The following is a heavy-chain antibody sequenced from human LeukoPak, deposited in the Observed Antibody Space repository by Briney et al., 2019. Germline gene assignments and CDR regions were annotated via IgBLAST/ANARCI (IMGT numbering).Heavy chain of an antibody. CDR1: GGSISSSSYY. CDR2: IYYSGST. J-gene: IGHJ4*02. D-gene: IGHD3-16*01. V-gene: IGHV4-39*07. CDR3: ASSWALCYFDY. Sequence: SETLSLTCTVSGGSISSSSYYWGWIRQPPGKGLEWIGRIYYSGSTYYNPSLKSRVTISVDRSKNQFSLKLSSVTAADTAVYYCASSWALCYFDYWGQGTLVTVSS.